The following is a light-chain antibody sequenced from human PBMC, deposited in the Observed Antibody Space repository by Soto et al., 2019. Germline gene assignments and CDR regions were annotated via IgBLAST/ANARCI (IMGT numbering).Light chain of an antibody. CDR1: GTDVGQYNY. CDR2: HVS. CDR3: SSYSGSNTVL. V-gene: IGLV2-8*01. J-gene: IGLJ2*01. Sequence: QSVLTQPPSASGSPGQSVTISCTGAGTDVGQYNYVSWYQQHPGKAPKLLIHHVSRRPSGVPARFSGSKSGNTASLTVSGLQTEDEADYYCSSYSGSNTVLFGGGTKLTVL.